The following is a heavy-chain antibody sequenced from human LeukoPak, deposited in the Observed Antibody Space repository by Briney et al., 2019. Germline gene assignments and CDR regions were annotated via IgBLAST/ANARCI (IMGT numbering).Heavy chain of an antibody. CDR3: VRPVPWELLLFDY. Sequence: GGSLRLSCAASGFTFSSYAMSWVRQAPGKGLEWGSAISGSGGSTYYADSVKGRFTISGDNSKNTLYLQMNSLRAEDTAVYYCVRPVPWELLLFDYWGQGTLVTVSS. CDR1: GFTFSSYA. V-gene: IGHV3-23*01. D-gene: IGHD1-26*01. CDR2: ISGSGGST. J-gene: IGHJ4*02.